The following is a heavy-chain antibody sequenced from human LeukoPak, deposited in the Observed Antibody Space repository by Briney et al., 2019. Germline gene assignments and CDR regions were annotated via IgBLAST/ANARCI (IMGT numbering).Heavy chain of an antibody. CDR2: ISRSGEST. J-gene: IGHJ4*02. Sequence: GGSLRLSCAASGSTFSGFAMSWIRQAPGKGLEWVSSISRSGESTFYADSVRGRFTISRDNSKNTVSLQMESLRAEDTAVYYCARDQAMVEQGADYWGQGTLVTVSS. CDR1: GSTFSGFA. CDR3: ARDQAMVEQGADY. V-gene: IGHV3-23*01. D-gene: IGHD5-18*01.